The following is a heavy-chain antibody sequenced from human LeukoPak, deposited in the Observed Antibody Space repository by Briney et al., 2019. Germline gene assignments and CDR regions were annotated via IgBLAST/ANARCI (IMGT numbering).Heavy chain of an antibody. Sequence: ASVRVSCKASGYTFTSYGISWVRQAAGQGLEWRGWISAYNGNTNYAQKLQGRATMTTDTSTSTAYMELRGLRSDDTAVYYCARDGGATTPIDYWGQGTLVTVSS. CDR3: ARDGGATTPIDY. CDR1: GYTFTSYG. D-gene: IGHD1-26*01. V-gene: IGHV1-18*01. J-gene: IGHJ4*02. CDR2: ISAYNGNT.